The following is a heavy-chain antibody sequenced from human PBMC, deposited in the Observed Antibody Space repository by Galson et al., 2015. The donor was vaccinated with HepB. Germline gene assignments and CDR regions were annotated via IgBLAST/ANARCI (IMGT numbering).Heavy chain of an antibody. CDR3: AGENRGLRSVGYYYYYGMAV. J-gene: IGHJ6*02. CDR2: IKQDGNEK. D-gene: IGHD5-12*01. Sequence: SLRLSCAASGFTFHSYCLSWVRQAPGKGLEWVASIKQDGNEKYYLDSVRGRFTISRDNAKNSLFLQMNILRAEDTAVYYCAGENRGLRSVGYYYYYGMAVWGQGTTVTVSS. CDR1: GFTFHSYC. V-gene: IGHV3-7*03.